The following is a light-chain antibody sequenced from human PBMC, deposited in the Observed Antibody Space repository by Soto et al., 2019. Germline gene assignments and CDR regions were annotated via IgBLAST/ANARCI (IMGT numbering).Light chain of an antibody. V-gene: IGKV1-5*03. CDR1: QSISSW. J-gene: IGKJ1*01. Sequence: DIQLTQSPSTLSASLGDRATISCRASQSISSWLDWYQQKQGKDPPLLIFKASSIESGVPSRFSGSGSGTEFTLTISSLQPDDFATYYCQLYNSYWTFGQGTKVEIK. CDR2: KAS. CDR3: QLYNSYWT.